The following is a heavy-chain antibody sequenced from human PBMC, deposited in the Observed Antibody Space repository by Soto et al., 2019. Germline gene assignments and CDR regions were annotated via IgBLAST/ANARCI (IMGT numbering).Heavy chain of an antibody. CDR3: AREGGYSYGFHY. CDR2: MNPNSGNT. V-gene: IGHV1-8*01. J-gene: IGHJ4*02. CDR1: GYTFTSYD. D-gene: IGHD5-18*01. Sequence: QVQLVQSGAEVKKPGASVKVSCKASGYTFTSYDINWVRQATGQGLEWMGWMNPNSGNTGYAQKFQGRVTMSRNTSIRTAYMELRSLRSEDTAVYYCAREGGYSYGFHYCGQGTLVTVSS.